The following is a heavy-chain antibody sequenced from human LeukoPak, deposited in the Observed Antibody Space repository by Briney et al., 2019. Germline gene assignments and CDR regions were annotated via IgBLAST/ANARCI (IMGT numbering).Heavy chain of an antibody. D-gene: IGHD6-6*01. V-gene: IGHV4-59*11. CDR3: ARGSIAAR. J-gene: IGHJ4*02. CDR2: IYYSGST. Sequence: SETLSLTCTVSGGSISSHYWSWIRQPPGKGLEGIGYIYYSGSTNYNPSLKSRVTISVDTSKNQFSLKLSSVTAADTAVYYCARGSIAARWGQGTLVTVSS. CDR1: GGSISSHY.